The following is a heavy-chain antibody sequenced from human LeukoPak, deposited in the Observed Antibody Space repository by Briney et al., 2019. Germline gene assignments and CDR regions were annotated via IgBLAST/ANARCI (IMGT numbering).Heavy chain of an antibody. CDR2: ISSSSSTI. D-gene: IGHD2-2*01. Sequence: GRSLRLSCAASGFTFSSYWMHWVRQAPGKGLVWVSDISSSSSTIYYADSVKGRFTISRDNAKNSLYLQMNSLRAEDTAVYYCARDMRLNYYYYYTDVWGKGTTVTVSS. V-gene: IGHV3-48*01. CDR3: ARDMRLNYYYYYTDV. CDR1: GFTFSSYW. J-gene: IGHJ6*03.